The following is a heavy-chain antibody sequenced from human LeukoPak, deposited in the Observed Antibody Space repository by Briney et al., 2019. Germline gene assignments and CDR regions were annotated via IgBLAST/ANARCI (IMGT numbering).Heavy chain of an antibody. CDR1: GGSISSYY. CDR2: IYTSGST. Sequence: SETLSLTCTVSGGSISSYYWSWIRQPAGKGLEWIGRIYTSGSTNYNPSLKSRVTMSVDTSKNQFSLKLSSVTAADTAVYYCARVVSWFGIYHFDYWGQGTLVTVSS. J-gene: IGHJ4*02. V-gene: IGHV4-4*07. CDR3: ARVVSWFGIYHFDY. D-gene: IGHD3-10*01.